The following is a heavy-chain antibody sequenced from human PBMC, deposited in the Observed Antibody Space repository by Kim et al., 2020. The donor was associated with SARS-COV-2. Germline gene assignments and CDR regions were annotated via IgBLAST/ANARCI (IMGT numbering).Heavy chain of an antibody. J-gene: IGHJ5*02. Sequence: SETLSLTCTVSGGSISSGGYYWSWIRQHPGKGLEWIGYIYYSGSTYYNPSLKSRVTISVDTSKNQFSLKLSSVTAADTAVYYCARVASSGYSHWFDPWGQGTLVTVSS. D-gene: IGHD3-22*01. CDR1: GGSISSGGYY. CDR3: ARVASSGYSHWFDP. V-gene: IGHV4-31*03. CDR2: IYYSGST.